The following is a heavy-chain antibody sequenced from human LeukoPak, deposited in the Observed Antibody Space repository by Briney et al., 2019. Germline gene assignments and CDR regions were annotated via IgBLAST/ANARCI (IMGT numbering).Heavy chain of an antibody. CDR3: ATARCSSTSCYLTGAFDI. J-gene: IGHJ3*02. D-gene: IGHD2-2*01. CDR1: GYTLTELS. V-gene: IGHV1-24*01. CDR2: FDPEDGET. Sequence: ASVKVSCKVSGYTLTELSMHWVRQAPGKGLEWMGGFDPEDGETIYAQKFQGRVTMTEDTSTDTAYMELSSLRSEDTAVYYCATARCSSTSCYLTGAFDIWGQGTMVTVSS.